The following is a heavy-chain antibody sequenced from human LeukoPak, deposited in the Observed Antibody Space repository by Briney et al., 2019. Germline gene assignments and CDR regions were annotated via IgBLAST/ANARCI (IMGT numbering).Heavy chain of an antibody. CDR3: ARDSIRGYYFDY. CDR2: IIPIFGTA. CDR1: GGTFSSYA. Sequence: ASVKVSCKASGGTFSSYAISWVRQAPGQGLEWMGRIIPIFGTANYAQKFQGRVTITADESTSTAYMELSSLRSEDTAVYYCARDSIRGYYFDYWGQGTLVTVSS. J-gene: IGHJ4*02. D-gene: IGHD3-22*01. V-gene: IGHV1-69*13.